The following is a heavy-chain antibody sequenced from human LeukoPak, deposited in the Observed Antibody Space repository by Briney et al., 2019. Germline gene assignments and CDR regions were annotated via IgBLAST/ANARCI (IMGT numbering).Heavy chain of an antibody. CDR3: ARFPSFYDLSGAANAFDI. CDR2: IHTSGGN. J-gene: IGHJ3*02. CDR1: ADSISNFW. D-gene: IGHD2-15*01. V-gene: IGHV4-4*07. Sequence: SETLSLTCTVSADSISNFWWSWIRLPAGKGLEWIGRIHTSGGNNYNPSLRSRVTMSLDTSKNQFSLQLTSVTAADTAVYYCARFPSFYDLSGAANAFDIWGQGTMVIVSS.